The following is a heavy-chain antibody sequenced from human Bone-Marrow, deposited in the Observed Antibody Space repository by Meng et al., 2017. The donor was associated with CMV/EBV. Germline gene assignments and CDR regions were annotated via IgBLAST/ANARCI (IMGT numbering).Heavy chain of an antibody. CDR2: ISSSSSYI. Sequence: GESLKISCAASGFTFSSYSMNWVRQAPGKGLEWVSSISSSSSYIYYADSVKSRFTISRDNAKNSLYLQMNSLRAEDTAVYYCARYPMTTVVTLNFDYWGQGTLVTVSS. CDR3: ARYPMTTVVTLNFDY. J-gene: IGHJ4*02. CDR1: GFTFSSYS. D-gene: IGHD4-23*01. V-gene: IGHV3-21*01.